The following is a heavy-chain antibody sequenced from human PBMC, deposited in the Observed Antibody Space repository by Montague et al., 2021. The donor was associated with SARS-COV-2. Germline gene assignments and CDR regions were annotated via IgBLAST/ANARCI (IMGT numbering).Heavy chain of an antibody. CDR3: ASSHCGGDCY. Sequence: TLSLTCTVSGGSISYGNYFWTWIRQPAGKGLEWIGRIHTSGSTNYNPSLKSRVAISIDTSKDQFSLELSSVTAADTAVYHCASSHCGGDCYSGQGTLVTVS. J-gene: IGHJ4*02. CDR2: IHTSGST. CDR1: GGSISYGNYF. V-gene: IGHV4-61*02. D-gene: IGHD2-21*02.